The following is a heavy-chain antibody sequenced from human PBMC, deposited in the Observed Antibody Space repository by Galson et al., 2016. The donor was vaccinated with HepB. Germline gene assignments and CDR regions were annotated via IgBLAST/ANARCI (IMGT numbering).Heavy chain of an antibody. Sequence: SETLSLTCAVSGGSISSSDWWTWVRQPPGQGLEWIGQIFHSGRVNYTPSLASRVTISVDTSNNHFSLRLASVTAADTAVYFCAREPVPGPGVYFDFWGQGALVAVSS. V-gene: IGHV4-4*02. CDR2: IFHSGRV. J-gene: IGHJ4*02. CDR3: AREPVPGPGVYFDF. D-gene: IGHD6-19*01. CDR1: GGSISSSDW.